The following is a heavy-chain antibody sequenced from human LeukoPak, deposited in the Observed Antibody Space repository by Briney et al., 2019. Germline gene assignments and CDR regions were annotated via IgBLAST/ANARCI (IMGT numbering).Heavy chain of an antibody. J-gene: IGHJ3*02. D-gene: IGHD6-13*01. V-gene: IGHV3-33*06. CDR3: AKDSSRGNDAFDI. CDR2: IWYDGSNK. Sequence: GGSLRLSCAASGFTFSSYGMHWVRQAPGKGLEWVAVIWYDGSNKYYADSVKGRFTISRDNSKNTLYLQMNSLRAEDTAVYYCAKDSSRGNDAFDIWGQGTMVTVSS. CDR1: GFTFSSYG.